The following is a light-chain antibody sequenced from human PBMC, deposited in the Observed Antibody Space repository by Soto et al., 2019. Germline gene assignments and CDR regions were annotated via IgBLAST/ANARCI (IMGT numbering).Light chain of an antibody. CDR3: QQYGCSPYT. CDR2: GAS. V-gene: IGKV3-20*01. J-gene: IGKJ2*01. Sequence: EIVLTQSPGTLSLSPGERATLSCRASQSVRSTYLAWYQQKPGQAPRLLIYGASSRATGIPDRFSGTGSGTDFTLTISRLDPEDFAVYYCQQYGCSPYTFGQGTKLEIK. CDR1: QSVRSTY.